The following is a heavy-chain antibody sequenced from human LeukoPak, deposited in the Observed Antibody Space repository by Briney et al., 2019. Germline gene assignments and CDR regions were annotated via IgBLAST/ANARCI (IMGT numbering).Heavy chain of an antibody. J-gene: IGHJ4*02. CDR3: AKVYGSSSSDY. CDR1: GFTFSSYA. Sequence: GGSLRLSCAASGFTFSSYAMHWVRQAPGKGLEWVAVISYDGSNKYYADSVKGRFTISRDNSKNTLYLQMNSLRAEDTAVYYCAKVYGSSSSDYWGQGTLVTVSS. D-gene: IGHD6-13*01. V-gene: IGHV3-30-3*01. CDR2: ISYDGSNK.